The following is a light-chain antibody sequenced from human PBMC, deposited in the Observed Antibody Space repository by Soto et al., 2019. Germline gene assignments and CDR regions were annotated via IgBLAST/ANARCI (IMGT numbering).Light chain of an antibody. CDR3: QQYHHWPPKVT. CDR1: QSINTN. Sequence: DIVMTQSPATLSVSPGERATLSCRASQSINTNLAWYQQKPGQAPRLLIYGASTRATVIPARFSGSGSGTEFTLTISGLQADDFAVYYCQQYHHWPPKVTFGPGTRLAI. CDR2: GAS. V-gene: IGKV3-15*01. J-gene: IGKJ3*01.